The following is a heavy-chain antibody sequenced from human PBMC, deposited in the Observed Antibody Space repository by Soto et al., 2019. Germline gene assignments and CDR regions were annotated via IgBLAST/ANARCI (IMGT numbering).Heavy chain of an antibody. J-gene: IGHJ4*02. CDR2: INSDGSST. Sequence: EVQLVESGGGLVQPGGSLRLSCAASGFTFSSYWMHWVRQAPGKGLVWVSRINSDGSSTNYADSVKGRFTISRDNAKNTLYLQMNSLRAEDTAVYYCVRGCSGGTCDEGYWGQGTLVTVSS. CDR1: GFTFSSYW. CDR3: VRGCSGGTCDEGY. V-gene: IGHV3-74*01. D-gene: IGHD2-15*01.